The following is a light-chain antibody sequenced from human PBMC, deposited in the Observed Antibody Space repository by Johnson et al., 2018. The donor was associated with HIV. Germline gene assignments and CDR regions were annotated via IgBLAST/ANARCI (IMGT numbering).Light chain of an antibody. CDR2: QNY. V-gene: IGLV1-51*02. J-gene: IGLJ1*01. CDR3: GTWDSGLSAHV. CDR1: SSNIRNNY. Sequence: QAVLTQPPSVSAAPGQKVTISCSGSSSNIRNNYVYWYQQVPGAAPKLLIYQNYRRPSGIPDRFSASKSGTSATLDITGLQTGDEADYFCGTWDSGLSAHVFGTGTKVTV.